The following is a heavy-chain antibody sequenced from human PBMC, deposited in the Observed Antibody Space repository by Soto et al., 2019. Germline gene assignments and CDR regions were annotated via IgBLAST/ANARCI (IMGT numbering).Heavy chain of an antibody. Sequence: GGSLRLSCEASGFTFRTYAMTWVRQAPGKGLEWVSVINDSGSGTAYADSVKGRFTISRDNSKNTLFLHMNSLRDEDTAVYYCTNRYGGLEYWGRGTLVTVCS. J-gene: IGHJ4*02. D-gene: IGHD3-16*01. CDR3: TNRYGGLEY. V-gene: IGHV3-23*01. CDR2: INDSGSGT. CDR1: GFTFRTYA.